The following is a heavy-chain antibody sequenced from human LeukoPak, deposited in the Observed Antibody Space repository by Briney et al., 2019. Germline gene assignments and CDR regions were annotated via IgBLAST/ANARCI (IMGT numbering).Heavy chain of an antibody. D-gene: IGHD5-24*01. Sequence: SETLSLTCTVSGSSIGTYSWSWIRQPPGKGLEWIGYIYTTGSTHYNPSLKSRVTMSLDTSKNQFSLSRSSVTAADTAVFYCARHRAEMATITDDAFDMWGRGTVVTVSS. CDR3: ARHRAEMATITDDAFDM. CDR2: IYTTGST. J-gene: IGHJ3*02. CDR1: GSSIGTYS. V-gene: IGHV4-4*09.